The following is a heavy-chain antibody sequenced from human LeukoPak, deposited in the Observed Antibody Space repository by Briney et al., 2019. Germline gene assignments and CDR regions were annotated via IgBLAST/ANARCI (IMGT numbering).Heavy chain of an antibody. CDR2: IKPDGSGK. V-gene: IGHV3-7*04. CDR1: GFKFSSDW. Sequence: GGSLRLSCAASGFKFSSDWMHWVRQAPGKGLEWVANIKPDGSGKYYVDSVKGRFTISRDNARNSVYLHMNSLRAEDTAVYYCARGSSDWTGVDYWGQGTLVTVSS. J-gene: IGHJ4*02. D-gene: IGHD6-19*01. CDR3: ARGSSDWTGVDY.